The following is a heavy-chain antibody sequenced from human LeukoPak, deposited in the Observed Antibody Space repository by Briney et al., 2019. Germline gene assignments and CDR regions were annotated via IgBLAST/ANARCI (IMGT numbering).Heavy chain of an antibody. J-gene: IGHJ6*03. CDR2: IYYSGST. Sequence: SETLSLTCTVSGGSISSYYWSWIRQPPGKGLEWIGYIYYSGSTNYNPSLKSRVTISVDTSKNQFSLKLSSVTAADTAVYHCAREADYYMDVWGKGTTVTVSS. CDR1: GGSISSYY. V-gene: IGHV4-59*01. CDR3: AREADYYMDV. D-gene: IGHD6-25*01.